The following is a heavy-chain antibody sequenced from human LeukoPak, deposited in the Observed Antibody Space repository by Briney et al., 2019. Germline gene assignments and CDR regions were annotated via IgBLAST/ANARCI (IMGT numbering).Heavy chain of an antibody. D-gene: IGHD3-9*01. Sequence: GGSLRLSCAASGFTFSDYYMSWIRQAPGKGLEWVSYISSSGSTIYYADSVKGRFTISRGNAKNSLYLQMNSLRAEDTAVYYCARDSYHDILTDFDYWGQGTLVTVSS. CDR1: GFTFSDYY. V-gene: IGHV3-11*01. CDR3: ARDSYHDILTDFDY. J-gene: IGHJ4*02. CDR2: ISSSGSTI.